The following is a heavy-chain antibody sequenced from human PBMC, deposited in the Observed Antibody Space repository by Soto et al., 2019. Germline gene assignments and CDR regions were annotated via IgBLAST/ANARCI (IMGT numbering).Heavy chain of an antibody. D-gene: IGHD1-1*01. Sequence: PSETLSLTCSVAGFAISRGYYWSGVREPPGKGLEWIGSIYPSVSSYHNPSLETRVRLSIDTSKNQFTLNLTSVTAADTALYYCAREKVGTTFFDNWGQGIQVTVSS. CDR1: GFAISRGYY. CDR3: AREKVGTTFFDN. J-gene: IGHJ4*02. CDR2: IYPSVSS. V-gene: IGHV4-38-2*02.